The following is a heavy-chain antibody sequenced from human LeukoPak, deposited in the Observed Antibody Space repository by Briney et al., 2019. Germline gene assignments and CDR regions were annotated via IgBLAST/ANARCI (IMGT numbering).Heavy chain of an antibody. CDR1: GSSISSSSYY. CDR2: IYYSGST. CDR3: ARHEFYSSSFDY. Sequence: SETLSLTCTVSGSSISSSSYYWGWIRQPPGKGLEWIGSIYYSGSTYYNPSLKSRVTISVDTSKNQFSLKLSSVTAADTAVYYCARHEFYSSSFDYWGQGTLVTVSS. J-gene: IGHJ4*02. V-gene: IGHV4-39*01. D-gene: IGHD6-6*01.